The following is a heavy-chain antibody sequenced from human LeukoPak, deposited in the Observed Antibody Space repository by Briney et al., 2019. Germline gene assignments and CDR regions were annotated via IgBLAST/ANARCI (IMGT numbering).Heavy chain of an antibody. V-gene: IGHV1-8*01. D-gene: IGHD3-10*01. Sequence: ASVKVSCKASGYTFTSYDINWVRQATGQGLEWMGWMNPNSGNTGYAQKFQGRVTMTRNTSISTAYMELSSLRSEDTAVYYCARLLLWFGELLPQRAMDVWGKGTTATVSS. CDR3: ARLLLWFGELLPQRAMDV. CDR2: MNPNSGNT. J-gene: IGHJ6*03. CDR1: GYTFTSYD.